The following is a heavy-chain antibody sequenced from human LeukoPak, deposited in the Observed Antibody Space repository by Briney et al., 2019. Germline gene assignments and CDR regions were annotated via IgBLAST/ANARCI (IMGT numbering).Heavy chain of an antibody. D-gene: IGHD6-13*01. Sequence: SETLSLTCTVSGGSISSGGYYWSWIRQHPGKGLEWIGYIYYSGSTYYNPSLKSRVTISVDTSKNQFSLKLSSVTAADTAVSYCAREITAAGKNWFDPWGQGTLVTVSS. CDR2: IYYSGST. CDR3: AREITAAGKNWFDP. V-gene: IGHV4-30-4*08. CDR1: GGSISSGGYY. J-gene: IGHJ5*02.